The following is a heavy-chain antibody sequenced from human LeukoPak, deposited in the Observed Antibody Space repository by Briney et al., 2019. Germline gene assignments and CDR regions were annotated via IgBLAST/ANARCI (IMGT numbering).Heavy chain of an antibody. V-gene: IGHV3-30*02. D-gene: IGHD3-16*01. J-gene: IGHJ4*02. CDR1: GFTFSSYG. CDR3: AKGGGSHYYFDY. Sequence: GGSLRLSCAASGFTFSSYGMHWVRQAPGKGLEWVAFIRYDGSNKYYADSVKGRFTISRDNSKNTLYLQMNSLRAEDTAVYYCAKGGGSHYYFDYWGQGTLVTVSS. CDR2: IRYDGSNK.